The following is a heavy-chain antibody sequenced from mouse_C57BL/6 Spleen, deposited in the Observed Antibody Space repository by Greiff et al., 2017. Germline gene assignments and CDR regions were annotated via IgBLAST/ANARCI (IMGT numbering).Heavy chain of an antibody. D-gene: IGHD2-4*01. CDR1: GYTFTSYW. CDR2: IYPGSGST. CDR3: ARPFDYDVDYYAMDY. J-gene: IGHJ4*01. Sequence: QVQLQQSGAELVKPGASVKMSCKASGYTFTSYWITWVKQRPGQGLEWIGDIYPGSGSTNYNEKFKSKATLTVDTSSSTAYMQLSSLTSEDSAVYYCARPFDYDVDYYAMDYWGQGTSVTVSS. V-gene: IGHV1-55*01.